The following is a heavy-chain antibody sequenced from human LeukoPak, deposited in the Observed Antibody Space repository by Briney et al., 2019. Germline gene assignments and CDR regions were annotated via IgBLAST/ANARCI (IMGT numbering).Heavy chain of an antibody. CDR3: ARVARCTSCFDVDY. D-gene: IGHD2-2*01. CDR1: GGSVSDYY. Sequence: SETLSLTCTISGGSVSDYYWSWIRQSPGKGLEWIGYIYHTGSTYYNPSLKSRVTISVDTSKNQFSLTLSSVTAADTAVYYCARVARCTSCFDVDYWGQGTLVTVSS. CDR2: IYHTGST. V-gene: IGHV4-59*08. J-gene: IGHJ4*02.